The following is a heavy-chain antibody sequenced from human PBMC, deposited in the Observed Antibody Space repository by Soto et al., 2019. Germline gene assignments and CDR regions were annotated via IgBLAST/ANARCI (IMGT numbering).Heavy chain of an antibody. D-gene: IGHD7-27*01. CDR1: GGSISSGGYF. CDR3: ARGPAGDKVDY. V-gene: IGHV4-30-4*01. Sequence: QVQLQESGPGLVEPSQTLSLTCTVSGGSISSGGYFWSWIRQPPGKGLEWIGHVYNIGCTYSNPSLTSRVTISVDTSKNQFSLRLSFVTAADTAVYYCARGPAGDKVDYWGQGTLVTVSS. CDR2: VYNIGCT. J-gene: IGHJ4*02.